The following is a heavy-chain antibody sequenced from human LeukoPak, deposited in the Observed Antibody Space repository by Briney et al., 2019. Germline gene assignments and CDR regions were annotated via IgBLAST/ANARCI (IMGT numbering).Heavy chain of an antibody. Sequence: SETLSLTCAVYGGSFSGYYWSWIRQHPGKGLEWIGYIYYSGSTYYNPSLKSRVTISVDTSKNQFSLKLSSVTAADTAVYYCARDSQLVSEAFDIWGQGTMVTVSS. CDR3: ARDSQLVSEAFDI. J-gene: IGHJ3*02. CDR1: GGSFSGYY. D-gene: IGHD3-10*01. V-gene: IGHV4-31*11. CDR2: IYYSGST.